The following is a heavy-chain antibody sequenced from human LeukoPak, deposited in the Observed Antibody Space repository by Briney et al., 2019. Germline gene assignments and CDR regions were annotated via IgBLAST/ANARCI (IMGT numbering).Heavy chain of an antibody. J-gene: IGHJ6*03. D-gene: IGHD2-2*01. CDR1: GFTFSYYD. V-gene: IGHV3-23*01. CDR2: ITLSGGST. Sequence: PGGSLRLSCAASGFTFSYYDMSWVRQAPGKGLEWVASITLSGGSTFYADPVKGRFTISRDNSKNTLYLQMNSLSAEDTAVFYCAKRGNPAVGHHYLDVWAKGPRSVSP. CDR3: AKRGNPAVGHHYLDV.